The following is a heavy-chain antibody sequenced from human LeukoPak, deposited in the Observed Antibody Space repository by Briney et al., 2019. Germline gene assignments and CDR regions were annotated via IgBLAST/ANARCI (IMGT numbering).Heavy chain of an antibody. CDR1: GGTFSSYT. CDR2: IIPILGIA. V-gene: IGHV1-69*04. Sequence: GASVRVSCKASGGTFSSYTISWVRQAPGQGLEWMGRIIPILGIANYAQKFQGRVTITADKSTSTAYMELSSLRSEDTAVYYCARDQGCSSTSCHDGWFDPWGQGTLVTLSS. CDR3: ARDQGCSSTSCHDGWFDP. D-gene: IGHD2-2*01. J-gene: IGHJ5*02.